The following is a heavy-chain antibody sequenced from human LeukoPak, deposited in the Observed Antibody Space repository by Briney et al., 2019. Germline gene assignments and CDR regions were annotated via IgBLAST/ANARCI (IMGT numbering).Heavy chain of an antibody. V-gene: IGHV4-59*01. J-gene: IGHJ4*02. Sequence: SETLSLTCTVSGGSIGSYYWSWIRQPPGKGLEWIGYIYYSGSTNYNPSLKSRVTISVDTSKNQFSLKLSSVTAADTAVYYCARAKFRADSSGYYAGFDYWGQGTLVTVSS. CDR1: GGSIGSYY. D-gene: IGHD3-22*01. CDR3: ARAKFRADSSGYYAGFDY. CDR2: IYYSGST.